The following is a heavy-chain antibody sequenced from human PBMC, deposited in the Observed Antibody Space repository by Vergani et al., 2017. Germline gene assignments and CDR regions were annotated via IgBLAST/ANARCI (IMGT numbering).Heavy chain of an antibody. J-gene: IGHJ3*02. CDR2: ISGSGGST. V-gene: IGHV3-23*01. D-gene: IGHD6-6*01. CDR1: GFTFSSYA. Sequence: EVQLLESGGGLVQPGGSLRLSCAASGFTFSSYAITWVRQAPGKGLEWVRQAPGKGLEWVSAISGSGGSTYYADSVKGRFTISRDNSKNTLYLQMNSLRAEDTAVYYCARRSSSHDAFDIWGQGTMVTVSS. CDR3: ARRSSSHDAFDI.